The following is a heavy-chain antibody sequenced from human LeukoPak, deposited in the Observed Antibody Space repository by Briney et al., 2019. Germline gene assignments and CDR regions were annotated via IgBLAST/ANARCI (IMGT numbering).Heavy chain of an antibody. CDR2: IIPIFGTA. Sequence: ASVKVSCMASGGTFSSYAISWVRQAPGQGLEWMGGIIPIFGTANYAQKFQGRVTITTDESTSTAYMELSSLRSEDTAVYYCARAPCSSTSCYVFAWFDPWGQGTLVTVSS. CDR3: ARAPCSSTSCYVFAWFDP. V-gene: IGHV1-69*05. D-gene: IGHD2-2*01. CDR1: GGTFSSYA. J-gene: IGHJ5*02.